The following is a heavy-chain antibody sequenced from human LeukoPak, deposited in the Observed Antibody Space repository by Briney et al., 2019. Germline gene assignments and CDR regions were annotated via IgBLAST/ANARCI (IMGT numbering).Heavy chain of an antibody. D-gene: IGHD5-18*01. Sequence: GGSLRLSCAASGFTFSNYWMDWLRQAPGKGLVWVSRIKTDGSSTFYADSVKGRFTISRDNAKNTMYLQMNSLRVEDTAVYYCVSDTAMRYWPQGTLVTVSS. J-gene: IGHJ4*02. CDR3: VSDTAMRY. CDR1: GFTFSNYW. CDR2: IKTDGSST. V-gene: IGHV3-74*01.